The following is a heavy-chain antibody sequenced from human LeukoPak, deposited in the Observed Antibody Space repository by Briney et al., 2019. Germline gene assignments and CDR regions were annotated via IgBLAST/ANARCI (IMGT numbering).Heavy chain of an antibody. CDR2: ISYDGSNK. CDR3: ARMHCGGDCYHDY. J-gene: IGHJ4*02. CDR1: GFTFSSYA. D-gene: IGHD2-21*02. V-gene: IGHV3-30*01. Sequence: PGRSLRLSCAASGFTFSSYAMHWVRQAPDKGLEGVAVISYDGSNKYYADSVKGRFTISRDNSKNTLYLQMNSLRAEDTAAYYCARMHCGGDCYHDYWGQGTLVTVSS.